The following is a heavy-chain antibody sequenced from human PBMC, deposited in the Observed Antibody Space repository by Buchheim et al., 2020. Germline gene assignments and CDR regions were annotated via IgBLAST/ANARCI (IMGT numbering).Heavy chain of an antibody. CDR2: ICCSGGST. CDR3: AKGMYSSGWYEGNWFDP. D-gene: IGHD6-19*01. CDR1: GFTFSSYA. V-gene: IGHV3-23*01. J-gene: IGHJ5*02. Sequence: EVQLLESGGGLVQPGGSLRLSCAASGFTFSSYAMSWVRQAPGKGLEWVSAICCSGGSTYYADSVKGRFTISRDNSKNTLYLQMNSLRAEDTAVYYCAKGMYSSGWYEGNWFDPWGQGTL.